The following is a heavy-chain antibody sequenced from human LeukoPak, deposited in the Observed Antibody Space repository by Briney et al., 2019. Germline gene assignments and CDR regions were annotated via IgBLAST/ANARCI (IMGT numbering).Heavy chain of an antibody. Sequence: GRSLRLSCAASGFTFDDYAMHWVRQAPGKGLEWVSGISWNSGSIGYADSVKGRFTISRDNAKNSLYLQMNSLRAEDTAAYYCARDQEYYYDSSGYYPEGVWGQGTLVTVSS. J-gene: IGHJ4*02. CDR1: GFTFDDYA. CDR2: ISWNSGSI. V-gene: IGHV3-9*01. CDR3: ARDQEYYYDSSGYYPEGV. D-gene: IGHD3-22*01.